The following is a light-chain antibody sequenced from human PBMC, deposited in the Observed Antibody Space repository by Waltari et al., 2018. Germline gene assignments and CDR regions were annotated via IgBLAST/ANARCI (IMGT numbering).Light chain of an antibody. CDR1: QSLLHSNGYNY. Sequence: DIVMTQSPLSLPVTPGEPASISCRSSQSLLHSNGYNYLDWYLQKPGQSPQLLIYLGTNRASGVPDRCSGSGSGTDYTLKISRVEAEYVGVYYCMQARQTPWTFGQGTKVEIK. V-gene: IGKV2-28*01. CDR3: MQARQTPWT. J-gene: IGKJ1*01. CDR2: LGT.